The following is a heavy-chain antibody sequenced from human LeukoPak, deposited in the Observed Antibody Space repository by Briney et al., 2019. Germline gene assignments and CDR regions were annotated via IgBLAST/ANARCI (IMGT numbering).Heavy chain of an antibody. V-gene: IGHV3-21*01. J-gene: IGHJ6*04. CDR2: ISSSSSYI. CDR3: ARDRGSGHLDV. Sequence: GGSLRLSCAASGFTFSSYSMNWVRQAPGKGLEWGSSISSSSSYIYYADSVKGRFTISRDNAKNSLYLQMNSLRAEDTAVYYCARDRGSGHLDVWGKGTTVTVSS. CDR1: GFTFSSYS. D-gene: IGHD3-16*01.